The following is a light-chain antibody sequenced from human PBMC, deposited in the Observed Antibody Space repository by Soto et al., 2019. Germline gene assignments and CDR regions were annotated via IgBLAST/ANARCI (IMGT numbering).Light chain of an antibody. CDR3: QHHYCTPAPWT. CDR1: QSVLYSSNNKNY. J-gene: IGKJ1*01. Sequence: DIVMTQSPDSLAVSLGERATINCKSSQSVLYSSNNKNYLAWYQQKPGQPPKLLIYWASTRESGVPDRFSGSGSGTDLTLTITSLRAEDVDVYFCQHHYCTPAPWTFGQGTKVDIK. CDR2: WAS. V-gene: IGKV4-1*01.